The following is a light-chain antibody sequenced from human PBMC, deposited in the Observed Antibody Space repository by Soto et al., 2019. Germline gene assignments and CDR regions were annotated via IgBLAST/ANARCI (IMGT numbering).Light chain of an antibody. J-gene: IGKJ4*01. V-gene: IGKV3-11*01. CDR2: DAS. CDR3: HQKSNWPPLT. CDR1: QSVGGY. Sequence: EIVLTQSPATLSLSPGERATLSCRASQSVGGYLDWYQQKPGQAPRLLIYDASNRASGIPARFSGSGSGTDLTLTISSLEPEDLAVYYCHQKSNWPPLTFGGGTQVAIK.